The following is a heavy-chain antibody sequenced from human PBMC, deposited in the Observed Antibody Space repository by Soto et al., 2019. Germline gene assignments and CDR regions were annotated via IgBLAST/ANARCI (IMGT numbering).Heavy chain of an antibody. J-gene: IGHJ4*02. D-gene: IGHD5-18*01. V-gene: IGHV4-59*01. Sequence: SETLSLTCAVSGDSISSYYCMWIRQPPGKGLESIGYLYYGRSANYNPSLKSRVTLSVDTSTNQCSLKLSSMTAADTAVYYCARDHPHSYGVYYFDYWGQGTPVTVS. CDR2: LYYGRSA. CDR1: GDSISSYY. CDR3: ARDHPHSYGVYYFDY.